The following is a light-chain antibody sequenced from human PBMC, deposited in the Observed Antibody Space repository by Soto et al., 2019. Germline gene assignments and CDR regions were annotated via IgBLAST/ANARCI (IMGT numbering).Light chain of an antibody. J-gene: IGLJ1*01. CDR1: ASDLGGYTF. V-gene: IGLV2-8*01. CDR2: DVN. Sequence: QSALTQPPSASGSPGQSVAISCTGTASDLGGYTFVSWYQQHPGKAPKLLIYDVNKRPSGVPDRFSGSKSGNTASLTVSGLQAEDEADYYCSAHGGTNPYVFGRGTKLTVL. CDR3: SAHGGTNPYV.